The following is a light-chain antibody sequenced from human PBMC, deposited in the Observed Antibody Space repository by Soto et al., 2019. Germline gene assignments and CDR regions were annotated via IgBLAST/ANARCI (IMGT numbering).Light chain of an antibody. V-gene: IGKV3-11*01. CDR1: QSVSTF. Sequence: EIVMTQSPATLSVSPGERAILSCRASQSVSTFLARFQQKPGQPPRLLIYNASNRTTGIPARFSGSGSGTDFTLTISSLEPEDFAVYYCQQRGDWPPITFGQGTRLEI. J-gene: IGKJ5*01. CDR2: NAS. CDR3: QQRGDWPPIT.